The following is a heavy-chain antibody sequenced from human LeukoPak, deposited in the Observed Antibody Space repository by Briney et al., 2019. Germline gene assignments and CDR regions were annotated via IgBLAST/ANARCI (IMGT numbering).Heavy chain of an antibody. CDR1: GGSISSYY. Sequence: PSETLSLTCTVSGGSISSYYWSWIRQPPGKGLEWIGYIYYSGSTNYNPSLKSRVTISVDTSENQFSLKLSSVTAADTAVYYCARALSGRFDYWGQGTLVTVSS. CDR3: ARALSGRFDY. CDR2: IYYSGST. D-gene: IGHD2-15*01. J-gene: IGHJ4*02. V-gene: IGHV4-59*01.